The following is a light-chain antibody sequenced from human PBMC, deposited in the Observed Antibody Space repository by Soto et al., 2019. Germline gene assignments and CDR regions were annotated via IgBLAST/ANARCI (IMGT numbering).Light chain of an antibody. CDR2: GAS. J-gene: IGKJ5*01. CDR3: QQYNNWPLP. CDR1: QSVGSN. Sequence: EMVMTQSPATLSVSPGEGATLSCRASQSVGSNLAWYRQRPGQAPRLLIYGASTRATGVPARFSGSGSGTEFTLTISSLQSEDFAVYYCQQYNNWPLPFGQGTRLEI. V-gene: IGKV3-15*01.